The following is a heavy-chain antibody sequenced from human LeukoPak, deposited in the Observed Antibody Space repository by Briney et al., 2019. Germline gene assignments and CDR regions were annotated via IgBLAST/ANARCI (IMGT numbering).Heavy chain of an antibody. CDR2: IYYSGST. D-gene: IGHD4-17*01. J-gene: IGHJ3*02. CDR1: GCSISSGDYY. CDR3: ARAPTDDAFDI. Sequence: SQTLSLTCTVSGCSISSGDYYWSWIRQPPGKGLEWIGYIYYSGSTYYNPSLKSRVTISVDTSKNQFSLKLSSVTAADTAVYYCARAPTDDAFDIWGQGTMVTVSS. V-gene: IGHV4-30-4*01.